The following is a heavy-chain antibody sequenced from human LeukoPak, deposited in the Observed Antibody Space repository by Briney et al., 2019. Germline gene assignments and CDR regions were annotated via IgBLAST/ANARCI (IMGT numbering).Heavy chain of an antibody. CDR1: GFTFTTYTYS. CDR2: ITSGSTYI. V-gene: IGHV3-21*01. J-gene: IGHJ4*02. CDR3: ARAKEDYYGSGTYSTYD. D-gene: IGHD3-10*01. Sequence: GGSLRLSCAASGFTFTTYTYSMNWVRQAPGKGLEWVSSITSGSTYIYYADSVKGRFTISRDTAKNSLYLQMNTLSVEDTAVYYCARAKEDYYGSGTYSTYDWGQGTLVTVSS.